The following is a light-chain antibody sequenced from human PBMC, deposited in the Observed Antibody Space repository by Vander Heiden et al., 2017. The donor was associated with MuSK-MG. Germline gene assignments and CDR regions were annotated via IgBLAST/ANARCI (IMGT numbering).Light chain of an antibody. CDR3: HQYGSSPRT. Sequence: IVLTQSPGTLSLSPGERATLSCRASQSVSSTYLAWYQQKPGQAPRLLIYGASSRATGIPDRFSGSGSGTDFTLTISRLEPEDFAVYFCHQYGSSPRTFGQGTKVEIK. J-gene: IGKJ1*01. CDR1: QSVSSTY. CDR2: GAS. V-gene: IGKV3-20*01.